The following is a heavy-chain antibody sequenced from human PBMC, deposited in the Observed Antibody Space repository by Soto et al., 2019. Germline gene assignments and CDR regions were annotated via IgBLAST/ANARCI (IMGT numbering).Heavy chain of an antibody. CDR3: ARGGGTLDY. V-gene: IGHV1-46*01. J-gene: IGHJ4*02. Sequence: QVQLVQSGAEVKKSGASVRVTCEASGYTFISYSMYWVRQAPGQGLEWMGMINPRDGTTLYAQNFQGRVTMTRDTYTRTVYMELSSLRSEDTALSYCARGGGTLDYWGQGTLVTVSS. CDR2: INPRDGTT. CDR1: GYTFISYS.